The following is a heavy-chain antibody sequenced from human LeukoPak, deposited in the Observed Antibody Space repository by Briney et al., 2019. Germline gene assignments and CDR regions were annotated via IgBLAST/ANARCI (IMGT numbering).Heavy chain of an antibody. CDR1: GYSINSGYY. J-gene: IGHJ4*02. V-gene: IGHV3-23*01. D-gene: IGHD3-22*01. CDR2: ISGSGGST. CDR3: AKDLTMIVVVTALDY. Sequence: PSETLSLTCTVSGYSINSGYYWGWIRQPPGKGLEWVSAISGSGGSTYYADSVKGRFTISRDNSKNTLYLQMNSLRAEDTAVYYCAKDLTMIVVVTALDYWGQGTLVTVSS.